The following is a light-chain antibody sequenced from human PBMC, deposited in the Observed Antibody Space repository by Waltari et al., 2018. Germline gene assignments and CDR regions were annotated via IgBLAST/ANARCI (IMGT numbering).Light chain of an antibody. V-gene: IGKV4-1*01. CDR2: WAS. Sequence: DIVMTQSPDSLAGSLGERATIHCKSSQSVLYSSNNKNYLAWYQHKPGQPPKLLIYWASTRESGVPDLFSGSGSGTDFTRTISSLQAEDVAVYYCQQYYSTPFTFGPGTKVDIK. CDR1: QSVLYSSNNKNY. J-gene: IGKJ3*01. CDR3: QQYYSTPFT.